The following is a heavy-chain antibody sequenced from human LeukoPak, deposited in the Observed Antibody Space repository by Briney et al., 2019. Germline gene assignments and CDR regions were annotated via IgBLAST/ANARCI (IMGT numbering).Heavy chain of an antibody. CDR1: GFTFSDYY. Sequence: LRLSCAASGFTFSDYYMSWIRQPPGKGLEWIGYIYHSGSTYYNPSLKSRVTISVDRSKNQFSLKLSSVTAADTAVYYCARVQSSTIFGVPYFDYWGQGTLVTVSS. J-gene: IGHJ4*02. CDR2: IYHSGST. CDR3: ARVQSSTIFGVPYFDY. D-gene: IGHD3-3*01. V-gene: IGHV4-30-2*01.